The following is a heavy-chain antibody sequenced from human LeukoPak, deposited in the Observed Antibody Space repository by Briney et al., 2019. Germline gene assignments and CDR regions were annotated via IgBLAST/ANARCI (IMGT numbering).Heavy chain of an antibody. V-gene: IGHV4-4*07. D-gene: IGHD3-3*01. J-gene: IGHJ4*02. Sequence: SETLSLTCTVSGGSISSYYWSWIRQPAGKGLEWIGRIYTSGSTNYNPSLKSRVTMSVDTSKNQFSLKLSSVTAADTAVYYCARTYYDFWSGSRGGYFDYWGQGTLVTVSS. CDR1: GGSISSYY. CDR3: ARTYYDFWSGSRGGYFDY. CDR2: IYTSGST.